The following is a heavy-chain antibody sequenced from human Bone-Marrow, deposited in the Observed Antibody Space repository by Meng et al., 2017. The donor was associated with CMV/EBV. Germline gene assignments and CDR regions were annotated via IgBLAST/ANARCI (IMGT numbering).Heavy chain of an antibody. J-gene: IGHJ5*02. Sequence: GESLKISCAASGFTFSSYSMNWVRQAPGKGLEWVSSISSSSSYIYYADSVKGRFTISRDNAKNSLYLQMNSLRAEDTAVYYCARDSSSRDYYDGWFAPWGPGNLVNFSS. D-gene: IGHD3-22*01. CDR2: ISSSSSYI. V-gene: IGHV3-21*01. CDR1: GFTFSSYS. CDR3: ARDSSSRDYYDGWFAP.